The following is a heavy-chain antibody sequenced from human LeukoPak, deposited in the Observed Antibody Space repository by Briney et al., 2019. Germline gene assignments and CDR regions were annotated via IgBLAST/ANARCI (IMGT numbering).Heavy chain of an antibody. CDR3: ARRGLQTPFDY. J-gene: IGHJ4*02. V-gene: IGHV4-38-2*01. D-gene: IGHD4-11*01. CDR2: IYHSGST. CDR1: GYSISSGYY. Sequence: SETLSLTCAVSGYSISSGYYWGWVRPPPGKGLEWIGSIYHSGSTYYNPSLKSRVTISVDTSKNQFSLKLSSVTAADTAVYYCARRGLQTPFDYWGQGTLVTVSS.